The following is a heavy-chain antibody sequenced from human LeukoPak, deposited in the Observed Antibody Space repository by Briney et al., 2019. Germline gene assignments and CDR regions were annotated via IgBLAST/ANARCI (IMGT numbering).Heavy chain of an antibody. V-gene: IGHV1-69*05. J-gene: IGHJ4*02. D-gene: IGHD1-26*01. CDR3: ARSEIVEANADFDY. CDR2: IIPIFGTA. Sequence: SVKVSCKDSGGTFSSYAISWVRQAPGQGLEWMRGIIPIFGTANYAQKFQGRVTITTDESTSTAYMELSSLRSEDAAVYYCARSEIVEANADFDYWGQGTLVTVSS. CDR1: GGTFSSYA.